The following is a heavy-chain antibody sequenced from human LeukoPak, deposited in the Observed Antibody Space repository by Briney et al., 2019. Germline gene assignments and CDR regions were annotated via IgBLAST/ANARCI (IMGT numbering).Heavy chain of an antibody. J-gene: IGHJ3*02. CDR3: ARQPAGYSYGAGAFDI. Sequence: SGGSLRLYCTTSGFGSKNYAMSWVRLAPGKGLEWVSIISATGVNTYYADSVKGRFTISRANSKSTLYLQMNSLRAEDTAVYYCARQPAGYSYGAGAFDIWGQGTVVTVSS. V-gene: IGHV3-23*01. CDR1: GFGSKNYA. CDR2: ISATGVNT. D-gene: IGHD5-18*01.